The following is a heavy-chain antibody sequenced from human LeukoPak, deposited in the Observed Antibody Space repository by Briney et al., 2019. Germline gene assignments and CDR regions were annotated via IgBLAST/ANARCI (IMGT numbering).Heavy chain of an antibody. D-gene: IGHD6-13*01. CDR3: AREGDPYRTSWYST. V-gene: IGHV1-46*01. Sequence: GASVKVSCKASGYTFIDYYMHWVRQALGQGLEWMGKINPSGGSTSYAQKFQGRVTMTRDTSTSTVYMELSSLRSEDTAVYYCAREGDPYRTSWYSTWGQGTLVTVSS. CDR1: GYTFIDYY. J-gene: IGHJ4*02. CDR2: INPSGGST.